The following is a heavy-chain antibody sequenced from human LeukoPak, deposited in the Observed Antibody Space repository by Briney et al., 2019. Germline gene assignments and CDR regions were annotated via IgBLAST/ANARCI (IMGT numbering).Heavy chain of an antibody. CDR1: GYSISSGYY. CDR2: IYHSGST. J-gene: IGHJ4*02. V-gene: IGHV4-38-2*02. Sequence: SETLSLTCTVSGYSISSGYYWGWIRQPPGKGLEWIGSIYHSGSTYYNPSPKSRVTISVDTSKNQFSLKLSSVTAADTAVYYCARRSRSSSFDYWGQGTLVTVSS. D-gene: IGHD6-6*01. CDR3: ARRSRSSSFDY.